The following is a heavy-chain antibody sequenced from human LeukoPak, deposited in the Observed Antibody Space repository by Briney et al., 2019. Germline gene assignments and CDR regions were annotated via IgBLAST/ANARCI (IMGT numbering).Heavy chain of an antibody. CDR1: ALTFVDYA. CDR2: ISWNSGSI. D-gene: IGHD3-10*01. Sequence: GRSLRLSCGASALTFVDYAMHWVRQAPGKGLEWVSAISWNSGSIGYAESVKGRFTFSSDNAKYSLDWQLTSLRSGETASVKGRFTTARDHAKNALYLQMNSLRAEYTAMYYCAKDEDVNSSRRGLWLSRFGSNNLFQHWGQGTLVTVSS. J-gene: IGHJ1*01. V-gene: IGHV3-9*01. CDR3: RFTTARDHAKNALYLQMNSLRAEYTAMYYCAKDEDVNSSRRGLWLSRFGSNNLFQH.